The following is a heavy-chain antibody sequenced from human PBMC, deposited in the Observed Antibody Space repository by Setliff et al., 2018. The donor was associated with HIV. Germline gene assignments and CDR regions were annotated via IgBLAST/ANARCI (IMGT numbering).Heavy chain of an antibody. V-gene: IGHV3-7*01. CDR3: ARDQEHIIVVSATGNMPGYLHYYYMDV. Sequence: GGSLRLSCAASGFTLSNFWMTWVRQAPGKGLEWVASIKQDGSEKNYVDSVKGRFTLSRDNANNLLYLQMNSLRAEDTAVYYCARDQEHIIVVSATGNMPGYLHYYYMDVWGKGSTVTVSS. CDR1: GFTLSNFW. D-gene: IGHD2-2*01. J-gene: IGHJ6*03. CDR2: IKQDGSEK.